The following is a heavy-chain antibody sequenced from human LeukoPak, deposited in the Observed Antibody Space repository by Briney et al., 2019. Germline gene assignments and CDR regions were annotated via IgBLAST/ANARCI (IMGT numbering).Heavy chain of an antibody. CDR3: AKELAAGGAGVFDI. CDR1: GFTFSSYA. D-gene: IGHD6-13*01. V-gene: IGHV3-23*01. J-gene: IGHJ3*02. CDR2: IFGDGSGT. Sequence: GESLKISCTASGFTFSSYAMSWVRQTPGKGLEWVSAIFGDGSGTYYADSVKGRFTISRDNSKNTLYLQMNSLRAEDTALYYCAKELAAGGAGVFDIWGQGTMVTVSS.